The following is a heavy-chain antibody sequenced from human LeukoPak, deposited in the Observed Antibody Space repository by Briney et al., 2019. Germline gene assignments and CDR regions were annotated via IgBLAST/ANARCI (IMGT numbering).Heavy chain of an antibody. Sequence: SETLSLTCTVSGYSINSGYYWSWIRQPPGKGLEWIGEINHSGSTNYNPSLKSRVTISVDTSKNQFSLKLSSVTAADTAVYYCARQFLRGVHAFDIWGQGTMVTVSS. V-gene: IGHV4-34*01. CDR1: GYSINSGYY. J-gene: IGHJ3*02. CDR2: INHSGST. CDR3: ARQFLRGVHAFDI. D-gene: IGHD3-10*01.